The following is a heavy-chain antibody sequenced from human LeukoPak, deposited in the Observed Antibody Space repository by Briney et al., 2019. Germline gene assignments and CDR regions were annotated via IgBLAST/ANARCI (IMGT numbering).Heavy chain of an antibody. V-gene: IGHV3-30*04. CDR1: GFTFSSYA. Sequence: GGSLRLSCAASGFTFSSYAMHWVRQAPGKGLEWVAVISYDGSNKYYADSVRGRFTISRDNSKSTLSLQMNSLRAEDTAVYYCAVSRTQLAFDIWGQGTMVTVSS. J-gene: IGHJ3*02. CDR3: AVSRTQLAFDI. D-gene: IGHD2-2*01. CDR2: ISYDGSNK.